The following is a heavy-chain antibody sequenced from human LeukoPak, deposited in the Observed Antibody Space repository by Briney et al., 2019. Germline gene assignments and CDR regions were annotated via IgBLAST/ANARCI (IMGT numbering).Heavy chain of an antibody. D-gene: IGHD4-17*01. CDR1: GGSISGYY. CDR2: IYYSGST. CDR3: ARVTTVTTYYFDY. V-gene: IGHV4-59*12. Sequence: SETLSLTCTVSGGSISGYYWSWIRQPPGKGLEWIGYIYYSGSTNYNPSLKSRVTISVDTSKNQFSLKLSSVTAADTAVYYCARVTTVTTYYFDYWGQGTLVTVSS. J-gene: IGHJ4*02.